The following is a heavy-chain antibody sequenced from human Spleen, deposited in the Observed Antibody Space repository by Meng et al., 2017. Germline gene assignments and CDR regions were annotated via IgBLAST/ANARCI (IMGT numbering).Heavy chain of an antibody. CDR1: GYTFTSYY. CDR3: ARKAGNCISTTCYSLDY. V-gene: IGHV1-69*13. J-gene: IGHJ4*02. Sequence: SVKVSCKASGYTFTSYYMHWVRQAPGQGLERMGGINAVFGTTNYAQKFQDRVTITSDESTSTVYMELTRLTSEDTAVYFCARKAGNCISTTCYSLDYWGQGTLVTVSS. D-gene: IGHD2-2*01. CDR2: INAVFGTT.